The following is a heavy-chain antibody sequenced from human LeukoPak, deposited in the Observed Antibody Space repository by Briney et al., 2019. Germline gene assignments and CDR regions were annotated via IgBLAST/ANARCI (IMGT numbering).Heavy chain of an antibody. J-gene: IGHJ6*02. Sequence: PSETLSLTCTVSGGSISSGGYSWSWIRQHPGKGLEWIGYIYYSGSTYYNPSLKSRVTISVDTSKNQLSLKLSSVTAADTAVYYCARENYGGNSVFGSDYYGMDVWGQGTTVTVSS. CDR2: IYYSGST. V-gene: IGHV4-31*03. D-gene: IGHD4-23*01. CDR1: GGSISSGGYS. CDR3: ARENYGGNSVFGSDYYGMDV.